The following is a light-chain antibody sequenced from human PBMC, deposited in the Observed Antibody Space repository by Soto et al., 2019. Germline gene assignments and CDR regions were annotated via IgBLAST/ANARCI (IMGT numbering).Light chain of an antibody. Sequence: QSALTQPASGSGSPGQSITISCTGTSSDVGGYKYVSWYQQHPGKAPKLMIYDVSNRPSGVSNRFSGSKSGNTASLTISGLQAEDEADYYCSSYTSSSTRVFGTGTKLTVL. CDR2: DVS. J-gene: IGLJ1*01. V-gene: IGLV2-14*01. CDR1: SSDVGGYKY. CDR3: SSYTSSSTRV.